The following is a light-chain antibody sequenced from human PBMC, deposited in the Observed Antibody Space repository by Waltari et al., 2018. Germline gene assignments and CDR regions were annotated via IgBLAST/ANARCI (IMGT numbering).Light chain of an antibody. CDR2: EGN. CDR3: CSNVGSSVF. CDR1: NSNVGSYNL. Sequence: QSALTQPASVSGSPGQSITISCTGFNSNVGSYNLVSWYQKHPGKAPKLLIYEGNRRPSGVSNRFSGSKSDNTASLTLSGLQAEDEADYYCCSNVGSSVFFGGG. J-gene: IGLJ2*01. V-gene: IGLV2-23*03.